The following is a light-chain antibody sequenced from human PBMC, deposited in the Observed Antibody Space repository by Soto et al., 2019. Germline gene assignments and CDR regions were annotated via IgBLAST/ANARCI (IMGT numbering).Light chain of an antibody. CDR1: SSDVGGYNY. J-gene: IGLJ2*01. Sequence: QAALTQPASVSGSPGQSITISCTGTSSDVGGYNYVSWYQQRPGKAPKLMIYDVSNRPSGVSNRFSDSKSGQTASLTISGLLAEDEPHYYCSSYTSSSTRVVFGGGTKLTVL. CDR3: SSYTSSSTRVV. V-gene: IGLV2-14*01. CDR2: DVS.